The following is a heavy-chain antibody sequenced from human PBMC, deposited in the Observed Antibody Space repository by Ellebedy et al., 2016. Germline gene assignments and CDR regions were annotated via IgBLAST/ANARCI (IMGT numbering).Heavy chain of an antibody. CDR2: IRSSGCTI. J-gene: IGHJ6*03. V-gene: IGHV3-11*01. Sequence: GESLKISXAASGFSFSDYYMSWIRQAPGKGLEWISYIRSSGCTIYYADSVKGRFTISRDNTKNSLYLQMNSLRAEDTAVYYCARERREYYYYYYIDVWGKGTTVTVSS. CDR1: GFSFSDYY. CDR3: ARERREYYYYYYIDV.